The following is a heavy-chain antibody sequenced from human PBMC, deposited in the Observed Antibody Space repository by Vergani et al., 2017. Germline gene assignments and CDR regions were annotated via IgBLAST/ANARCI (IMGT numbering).Heavy chain of an antibody. J-gene: IGHJ4*02. CDR2: ISAYNGNT. D-gene: IGHD3-22*01. CDR1: GYTFTSYG. Sequence: QVQLVQSGAEVKKPGASVKVSCKASGYTFTSYGISWVRQAPGQGLEWMGWISAYNGNTNYAQKLQGRVTMTTDTSTSTAYMELSSLRSEDTAVYYCATYRKLYDSSGYLDYWGQGTLVTVSS. CDR3: ATYRKLYDSSGYLDY. V-gene: IGHV1-18*01.